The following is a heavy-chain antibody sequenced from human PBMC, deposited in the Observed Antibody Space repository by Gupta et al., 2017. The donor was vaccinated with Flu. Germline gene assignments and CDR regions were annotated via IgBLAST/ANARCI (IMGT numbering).Heavy chain of an antibody. Sequence: GHGVGWLRQSPGKALELLALVYWSDDKRYRPSLKDRLSIMKEASRSQVVLKMKKMDPRDTATYYWAQCTDFYYFDLWGQGIPVTVSS. CDR3: AQCTDFYYFDL. D-gene: IGHD3-22*01. J-gene: IGHJ5*02. V-gene: IGHV2-5*01. CDR2: VYWSDDK. CDR1: GHG.